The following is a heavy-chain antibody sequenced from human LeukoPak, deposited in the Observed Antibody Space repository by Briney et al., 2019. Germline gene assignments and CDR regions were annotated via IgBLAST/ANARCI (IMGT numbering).Heavy chain of an antibody. D-gene: IGHD3-3*01. CDR1: GGSISSYY. V-gene: IGHV4-59*08. Sequence: SETLSLTCTVSGGSISSYYWSWIRQPPGKGLGWIGYIYYSGSTNYNPSLKSRVTISVDTSKNQFSLKLSSVTAADTAVYYCARHGGTIFGVVIYPYGLDVWGQGTTVTVSS. CDR2: IYYSGST. CDR3: ARHGGTIFGVVIYPYGLDV. J-gene: IGHJ6*02.